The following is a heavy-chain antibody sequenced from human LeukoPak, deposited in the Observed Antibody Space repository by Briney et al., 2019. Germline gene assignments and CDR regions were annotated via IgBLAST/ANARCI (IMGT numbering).Heavy chain of an antibody. CDR2: IYYSGST. J-gene: IGHJ6*03. Sequence: SETLSLTCTVSGGSISSYYWSWIRQPPGKGLVWIGYIYYSGSTNYNPSLKSRVTISVDTSKNQFSLKLSSVTAADTAVYYCARDNCSSTSCPKSSYYYMDVWGKGTTVTVSS. CDR1: GGSISSYY. CDR3: ARDNCSSTSCPKSSYYYMDV. V-gene: IGHV4-59*01. D-gene: IGHD2-2*01.